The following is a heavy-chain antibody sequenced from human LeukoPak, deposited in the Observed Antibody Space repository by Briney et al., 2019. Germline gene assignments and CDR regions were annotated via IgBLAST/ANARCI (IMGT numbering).Heavy chain of an antibody. V-gene: IGHV4-39*01. Sequence: SETLSLTCTVSGGSISSYYWGWIRQPPGKGLEWIGSIYYSGSTYYNPSLKSRVTISVDTSKNQFSLKLSSVTAADTAVYYCARVVGATVNYYYYGMDVWGQGTTVTVSS. CDR1: GGSISSYY. J-gene: IGHJ6*02. CDR2: IYYSGST. CDR3: ARVVGATVNYYYYGMDV. D-gene: IGHD1-26*01.